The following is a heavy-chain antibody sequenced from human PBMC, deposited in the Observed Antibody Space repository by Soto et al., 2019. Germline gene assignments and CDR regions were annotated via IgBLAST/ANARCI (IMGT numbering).Heavy chain of an antibody. V-gene: IGHV1-69*13. Sequence: SVKVSCKASGYIFTSYDINWVRQATGQGLEWVGGIIPIFGTANYAQKFQGRVTITADESTSTAYMELSSLRSEDTAVYYCARDIDCSGGSCYSGWFDPWGQG. CDR2: IIPIFGTA. D-gene: IGHD2-15*01. CDR3: ARDIDCSGGSCYSGWFDP. CDR1: GYIFTSYD. J-gene: IGHJ5*02.